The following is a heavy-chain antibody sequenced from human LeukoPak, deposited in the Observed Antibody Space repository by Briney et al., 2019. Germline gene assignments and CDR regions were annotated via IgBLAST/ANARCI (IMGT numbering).Heavy chain of an antibody. J-gene: IGHJ4*02. CDR2: ISWDGGST. CDR3: AKDIGGGFDY. Sequence: GGSLRLSCAASGFTFDDYTMHWVRQAPGKGLEWVSLISWDGGSTYYADSVKGRFTIPRDNSKNSLYLQMNSLRTEDTALYYCAKDIGGGFDYWGQGTLVTVSS. D-gene: IGHD3-10*01. V-gene: IGHV3-43*01. CDR1: GFTFDDYT.